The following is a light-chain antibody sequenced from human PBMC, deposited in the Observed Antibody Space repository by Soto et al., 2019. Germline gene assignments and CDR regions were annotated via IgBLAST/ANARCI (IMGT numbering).Light chain of an antibody. CDR1: NIGVKS. CDR3: KSYAGSNTYV. V-gene: IGLV3-21*02. CDR2: DDS. J-gene: IGLJ1*01. Sequence: SYELTQPPSVSVAPGQTARITCGGNNIGVKSVHWYQQKPGQAPVLVVYDDSARPSGIPARFSGSKSGNTASLTVSGLQAADEADYFCKSYAGSNTYVFGTGTKLTVL.